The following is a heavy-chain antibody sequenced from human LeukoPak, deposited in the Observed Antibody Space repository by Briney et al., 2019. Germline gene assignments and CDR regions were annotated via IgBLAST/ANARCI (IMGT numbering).Heavy chain of an antibody. CDR1: GFTFSNSA. D-gene: IGHD2-21*02. V-gene: IGHV3-23*01. CDR3: ANQYCGSNCYSGFDY. CDR2: ISGSGGST. J-gene: IGHJ4*02. Sequence: GGSLRLSCAASGFTFSNSAMSWVRQAPGKGLEWVSSISGSGGSTYYAGSAKGRFTISRDNSKNTLYLQMNSLRAEDTAVYYCANQYCGSNCYSGFDYWGQGTLVTVSS.